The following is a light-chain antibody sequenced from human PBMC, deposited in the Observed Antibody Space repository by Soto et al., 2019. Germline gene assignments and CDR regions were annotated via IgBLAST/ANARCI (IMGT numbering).Light chain of an antibody. Sequence: QSVLTQPPSVSGSPGQSVTISCTGTTSDVGRYNRVSWYQQPPGTAPKLMIYEVTNRPSGVPDRFSGSKSGDTASLTISGLQTEDEADYYCSSYTSSNTYVFGTGTKLTVL. CDR1: TSDVGRYNR. CDR3: SSYTSSNTYV. J-gene: IGLJ1*01. CDR2: EVT. V-gene: IGLV2-18*02.